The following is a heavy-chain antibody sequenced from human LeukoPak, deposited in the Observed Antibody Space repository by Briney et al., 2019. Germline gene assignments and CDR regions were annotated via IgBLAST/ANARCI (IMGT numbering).Heavy chain of an antibody. CDR3: ARERPPGDSSNWFLEGYFDI. V-gene: IGHV1-69*05. CDR2: IIPIFGTA. D-gene: IGHD6-13*01. J-gene: IGHJ4*02. CDR1: GGTLSSYA. Sequence: GASVKVSCKASGGTLSSYAITWVRQAPGQGLEWMGRIIPIFGTANYAQKFQGRVTITTDESTSTAYMELSTLRSDDTAVYYCARERPPGDSSNWFLEGYFDIWGQGTLVTVSS.